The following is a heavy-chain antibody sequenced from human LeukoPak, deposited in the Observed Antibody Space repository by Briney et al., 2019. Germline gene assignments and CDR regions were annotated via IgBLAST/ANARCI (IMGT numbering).Heavy chain of an antibody. CDR1: GYTLTELS. D-gene: IGHD3-10*01. CDR3: ATAGSDGRASDAFDI. CDR2: FDPEDGET. J-gene: IGHJ3*02. V-gene: IGHV1-24*01. Sequence: ASVKVSCKVSGYTLTELSMHWVRQAPGKGLEWMGGFDPEDGETIYAQKFQGRVTMTEDTSTDTAYMELSSLRSEDTAVYYCATAGSDGRASDAFDIWGQGTMATVSS.